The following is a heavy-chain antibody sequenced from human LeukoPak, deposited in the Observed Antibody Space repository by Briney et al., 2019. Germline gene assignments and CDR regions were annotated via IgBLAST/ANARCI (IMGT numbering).Heavy chain of an antibody. CDR3: AREAYYYGSGSRWFDP. CDR2: IIPIFGTA. J-gene: IGHJ5*02. Sequence: ASVKVSCKASGGTFSSYAISWVRQAPGQGLEWMGGIIPIFGTANYAQKFQGRVTITTDESTSTAYMELSSLRSEDTAVYYCAREAYYYGSGSRWFDPWGQGTLVTVSS. D-gene: IGHD3-10*01. V-gene: IGHV1-69*05. CDR1: GGTFSSYA.